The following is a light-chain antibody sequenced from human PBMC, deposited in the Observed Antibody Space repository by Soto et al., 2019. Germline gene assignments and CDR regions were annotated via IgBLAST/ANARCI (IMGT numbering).Light chain of an antibody. J-gene: IGLJ3*02. Sequence: QSVLTQPASVSGSPGQSITISCTGTSSDVGSYNLVSWYQQHPGKAPQLMIYEGIKRPSGGSNRFSGSKSGNTASLTISGLQAEDEADYYCCSYAASSTWVFGGGTKLTVL. V-gene: IGLV2-23*01. CDR2: EGI. CDR3: CSYAASSTWV. CDR1: SSDVGSYNL.